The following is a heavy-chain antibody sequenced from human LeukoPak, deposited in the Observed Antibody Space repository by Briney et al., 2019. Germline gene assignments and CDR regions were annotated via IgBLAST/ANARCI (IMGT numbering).Heavy chain of an antibody. J-gene: IGHJ1*01. Sequence: GASVKVSCKASGYTFTGYYMHWVRQAPGQGLEWMGWLNPNSGGTNYAQNFLGRVTMTGDTSINTASMELSRLRSDDTAVYYCARGGGGSLEYFHHWGQGTLVTVSS. D-gene: IGHD2-15*01. CDR1: GYTFTGYY. V-gene: IGHV1-2*02. CDR2: LNPNSGGT. CDR3: ARGGGGSLEYFHH.